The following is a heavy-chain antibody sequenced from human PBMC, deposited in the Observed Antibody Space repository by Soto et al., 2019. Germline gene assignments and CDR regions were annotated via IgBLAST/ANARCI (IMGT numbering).Heavy chain of an antibody. J-gene: IGHJ4*02. CDR1: GFTFSDSW. Sequence: GGSLRLSCAASGFTFSDSWMHWVRQAPGKGLEWVANINQDGSQTYYLGSVRGRFTISRDNAKNSVSLQMNSLRAEDTAVYHCARAIAAVGSYWGEGTLVTVSS. D-gene: IGHD6-13*01. CDR2: INQDGSQT. CDR3: ARAIAAVGSY. V-gene: IGHV3-7*05.